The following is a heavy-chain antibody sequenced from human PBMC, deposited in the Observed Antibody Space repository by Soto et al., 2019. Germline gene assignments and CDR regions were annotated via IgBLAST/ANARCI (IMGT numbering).Heavy chain of an antibody. D-gene: IGHD1-1*01. CDR2: IYYIGTT. V-gene: IGHV4-31*03. Sequence: QVQLQESGPGLVKASQTLSLTCTVSGGSIRNGYYYWSWIRQLPGKGLEWIGNIYYIGTTSYNPSLKSRVIISIDTSKNQFSLELTYVLAADTAVYYCAKNETTRPGFDPWGQGTLVTVSS. CDR1: GGSIRNGYYY. CDR3: AKNETTRPGFDP. J-gene: IGHJ5*02.